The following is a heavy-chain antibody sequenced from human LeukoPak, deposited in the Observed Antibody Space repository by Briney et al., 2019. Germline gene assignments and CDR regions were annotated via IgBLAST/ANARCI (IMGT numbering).Heavy chain of an antibody. CDR3: AYALSGSYFYYFDY. CDR1: GYTLTELS. CDR2: FDPEDGET. Sequence: ASVKVSCKVSGYTLTELSMHWVRQAPGKGLEWMGGFDPEDGETIYAQKFQGRVTMTEDTSTDTAYMELSSLRSEDTAVYYCAYALSGSYFYYFDYWGQGTLVTVSS. J-gene: IGHJ4*02. D-gene: IGHD1-26*01. V-gene: IGHV1-24*01.